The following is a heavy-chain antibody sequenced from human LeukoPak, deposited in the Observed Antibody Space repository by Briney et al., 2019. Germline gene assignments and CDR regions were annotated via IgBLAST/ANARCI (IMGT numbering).Heavy chain of an antibody. CDR1: GGTFSSYA. J-gene: IGHJ4*02. CDR3: ARGTSSLTIFGGFDY. D-gene: IGHD3-3*01. Sequence: SVKVSCKASGGTFSSYAISWVRQAPGQGLEWMGGIIPIFGTANYAQKFQGRVTITADESTSTAYMELSSLRSEDTAVYYCARGTSSLTIFGGFDYWGQGTLVTVSS. V-gene: IGHV1-69*13. CDR2: IIPIFGTA.